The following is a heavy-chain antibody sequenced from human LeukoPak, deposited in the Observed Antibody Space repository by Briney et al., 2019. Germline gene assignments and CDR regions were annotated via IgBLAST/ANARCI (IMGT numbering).Heavy chain of an antibody. D-gene: IGHD3-22*01. CDR1: GGTFSSYA. CDR2: IIPIFGTA. V-gene: IGHV1-69*01. J-gene: IGHJ5*02. CDR3: ARDLSLGYYDSSGSFDP. Sequence: SVKVSCKASGGTFSSYAISWVRQAPGQGLEWMGGIIPIFGTANYAQKFQGRVTITADESTSTAYMELSSLRSEDTAVYYCARDLSLGYYDSSGSFDPWGQGTLVTVSS.